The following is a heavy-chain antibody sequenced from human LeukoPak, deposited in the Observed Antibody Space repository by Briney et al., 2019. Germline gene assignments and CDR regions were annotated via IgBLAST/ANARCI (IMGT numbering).Heavy chain of an antibody. CDR1: GFTFSTYG. J-gene: IGHJ4*02. D-gene: IGHD3-22*01. CDR2: IWYDGNSK. CDR3: AKDTIGYYRPFDY. V-gene: IGHV3-33*06. Sequence: PGGSLRLSCAASGFTFSTYGMHWVRQAPGKGLDWVAVIWYDGNSKYYADSVKGRFTISRDNSKDTLYLQMNSLRAEDTAVYYCAKDTIGYYRPFDYWGQGTLVTVSS.